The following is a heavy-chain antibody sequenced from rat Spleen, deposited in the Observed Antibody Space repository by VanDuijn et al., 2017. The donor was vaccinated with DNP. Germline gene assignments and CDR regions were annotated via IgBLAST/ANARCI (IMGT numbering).Heavy chain of an antibody. CDR2: IQSGGST. V-gene: IGHV2-19*01. CDR3: TGGYGDY. D-gene: IGHD1-7*01. J-gene: IGHJ2*01. CDR1: GFSLTDYS. Sequence: QVQLKESGPGQVQPSQTLSLTCTVSGFSLTDYSVHWVRQPPGKGLEWMGRIQSGGSTDYNSALKSRLSISRDTSKSQVFLKMNSLQTEDTAIYFCTGGYGDYWGQGVMVTVSS.